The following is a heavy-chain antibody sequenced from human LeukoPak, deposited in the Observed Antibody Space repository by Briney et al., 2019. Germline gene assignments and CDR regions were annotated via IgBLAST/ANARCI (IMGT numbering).Heavy chain of an antibody. V-gene: IGHV3-7*01. CDR3: ARDCSSTSCRFDY. Sequence: GGSLRLSRAASGFTFSSYWMSWVRQAPGKGLEWVANIKQDGSEKYYVDSVKGRFTISRDNAKNSLYLQMNSLRAEDTAVYYCARDCSSTSCRFDYWGQGTLVTVSP. D-gene: IGHD2-2*01. CDR2: IKQDGSEK. J-gene: IGHJ4*02. CDR1: GFTFSSYW.